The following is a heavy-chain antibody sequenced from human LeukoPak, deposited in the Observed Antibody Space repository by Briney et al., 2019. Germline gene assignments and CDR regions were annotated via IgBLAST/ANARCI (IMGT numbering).Heavy chain of an antibody. CDR1: GGSISSSNW. CDR2: IYHSGST. J-gene: IGHJ4*02. CDR3: ASSSTGYSRRLPFDY. Sequence: SETLSLTCAVSGGSISSSNWWSWVRQPPGKGLEWIGEIYHSGSTNYNPSLKSRVTISVDKSKNQFSLKLSSVTAADTAVYYCASSSTGYSRRLPFDYWDQGTLVTVSS. D-gene: IGHD6-13*01. V-gene: IGHV4-4*02.